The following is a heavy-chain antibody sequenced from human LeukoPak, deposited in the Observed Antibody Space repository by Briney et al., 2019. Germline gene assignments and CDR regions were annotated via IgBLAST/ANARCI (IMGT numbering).Heavy chain of an antibody. J-gene: IGHJ5*02. CDR3: ARVLGRTYYDFWSGHLGSVGWFDP. V-gene: IGHV4-39*07. CDR2: INHSGST. D-gene: IGHD3-3*01. Sequence: PSETLSLTCTVSGGSISSGSYYWSWIRQPPGKGLEWIGEINHSGSTNYNPSLKSRVTISVDTSKNQFSLKLSSVTAADTAVYYCARVLGRTYYDFWSGHLGSVGWFDPWGQGTLVTVSS. CDR1: GGSISSGSYY.